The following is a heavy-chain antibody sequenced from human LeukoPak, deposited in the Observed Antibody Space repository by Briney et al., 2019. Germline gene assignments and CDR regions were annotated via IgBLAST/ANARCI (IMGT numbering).Heavy chain of an antibody. J-gene: IGHJ5*01. CDR3: ARDSSLTGYSVGWYDS. CDR2: IIPILGIA. Sequence: SVKVSCKASGGTFSSYAISWVRQAPGQGLEWMGRIIPILGIANYAQKFQGRVTITADKSTSTAYMELSCLRSEDTAVYYCARDSSLTGYSVGWYDSWGQGTLVTVSS. CDR1: GGTFSSYA. V-gene: IGHV1-69*04. D-gene: IGHD6-13*01.